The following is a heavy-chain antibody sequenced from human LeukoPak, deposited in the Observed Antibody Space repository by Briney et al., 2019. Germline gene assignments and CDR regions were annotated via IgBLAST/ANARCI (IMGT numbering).Heavy chain of an antibody. CDR2: IYSGGST. Sequence: GGSLRLSCAASGFTVSSNYMSWVRQAPGKGLEWVSVIYSGGSTYYADSVKGRFTIPRDNSENTMYLQMNSLRAEDTAVYYCARDSPRYSYYYGMDVWGQGTTVTVSS. CDR3: ARDSPRYSYYYGMDV. J-gene: IGHJ6*02. D-gene: IGHD5-18*01. CDR1: GFTVSSNY. V-gene: IGHV3-66*01.